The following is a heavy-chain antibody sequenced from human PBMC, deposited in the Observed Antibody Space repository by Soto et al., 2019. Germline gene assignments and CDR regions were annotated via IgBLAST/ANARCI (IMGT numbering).Heavy chain of an antibody. CDR3: ARVWGYAFDY. Sequence: SETLSLTCTASGGSISSYYWSWIRQPPGKGLEWIGYIYYSGSTNYNPSLKSRVTISVDTSKNQFSLKLSSVTAADTAVYYCARVWGYAFDYWGQGTLVTVSS. V-gene: IGHV4-59*01. D-gene: IGHD3-16*01. CDR1: GGSISSYY. J-gene: IGHJ4*02. CDR2: IYYSGST.